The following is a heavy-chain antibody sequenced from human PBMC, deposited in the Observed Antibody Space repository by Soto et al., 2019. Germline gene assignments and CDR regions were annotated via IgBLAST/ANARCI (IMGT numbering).Heavy chain of an antibody. CDR1: GDSASSNSAA. V-gene: IGHV6-1*01. D-gene: IGHD1-1*01. Sequence: SRTLSLTCAISGDSASSNSAAWNWIRQSPSRGLEWLGRTYYRSKWYNDYAVSVKSRITINPDTSRNQFSLQLNSVTPEDTAVYFCARDRYANTYFDYWGQGTLVTVSS. J-gene: IGHJ4*02. CDR2: TYYRSKWYN. CDR3: ARDRYANTYFDY.